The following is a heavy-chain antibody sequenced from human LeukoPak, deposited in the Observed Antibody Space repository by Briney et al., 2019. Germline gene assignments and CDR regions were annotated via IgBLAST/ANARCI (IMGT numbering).Heavy chain of an antibody. D-gene: IGHD2-15*01. CDR3: AREVVAALLYYYYYGMDV. CDR1: GFTFSSYA. Sequence: PGGSLRLSSAASGFTFSSYAMSWVRQAPGKGLEWVSAISGSGGSTYYADSVKGRFTISRDNSKNTLYLQMNSLRAEDTAVYYCAREVVAALLYYYYYGMDVWGQGTTVTVSS. CDR2: ISGSGGST. J-gene: IGHJ6*02. V-gene: IGHV3-23*01.